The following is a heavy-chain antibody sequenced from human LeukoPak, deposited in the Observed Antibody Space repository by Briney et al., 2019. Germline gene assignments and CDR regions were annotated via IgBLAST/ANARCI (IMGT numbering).Heavy chain of an antibody. CDR2: IVNSGSA. Sequence: SETLSLTCAVSGDSVSSGGYHWSWIRQPPGKGLEWIGQIVNSGSANYNPSLKSRVTISLDTSKNQFSLKVTSVTMADTAVYYCAKSRGSSGFSWGQGTLVTVSS. J-gene: IGHJ5*02. CDR1: GDSVSSGGYH. V-gene: IGHV4-61*08. D-gene: IGHD3-22*01. CDR3: AKSRGSSGFS.